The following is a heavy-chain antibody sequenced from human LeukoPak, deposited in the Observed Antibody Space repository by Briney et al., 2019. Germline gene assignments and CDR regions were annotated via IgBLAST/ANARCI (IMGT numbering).Heavy chain of an antibody. CDR1: GGTFSTSA. V-gene: IGHV1-69*04. D-gene: IGHD5-18*01. J-gene: IGHJ6*02. CDR3: ARDQGLTAPPPYGLDV. Sequence: SVKVCFKTSGGTFSTSAITWVRQAPGQGLEWMGRIIPVLNITTYAQRFQGRVTITADTSTSTVYMELRSLRSEETAVYYCARDQGLTAPPPYGLDVWGQGTTVIVSS. CDR2: IIPVLNIT.